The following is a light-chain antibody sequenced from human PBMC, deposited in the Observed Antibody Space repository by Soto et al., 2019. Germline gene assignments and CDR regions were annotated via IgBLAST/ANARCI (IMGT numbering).Light chain of an antibody. Sequence: IVMTQSPLSLPVTPGEPASISCRSSQNLLHSDGFNYLDWYLQKPGQSPQLLIFLGSYRASGVPDRFSGSGSGTDFALRISRVEAEDVGVYYCMQSLHLPWTFGQGTKVE. V-gene: IGKV2-28*01. J-gene: IGKJ1*01. CDR1: QNLLHSDGFNY. CDR3: MQSLHLPWT. CDR2: LGS.